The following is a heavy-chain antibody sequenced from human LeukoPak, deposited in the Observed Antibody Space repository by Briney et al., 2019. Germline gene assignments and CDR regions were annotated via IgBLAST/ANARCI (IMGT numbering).Heavy chain of an antibody. CDR3: AKEGRSTTPGY. J-gene: IGHJ4*02. D-gene: IGHD2-15*01. CDR1: GFTFDDYG. Sequence: GGSLRLSCAASGFTFDDYGMSWVRQAPGKGLEWVSGINWNGGSIGYADSVKGRFTISRDNAKNSLYLQMNSLRAEDTAVYFCAKEGRSTTPGYWGQGTLVTVSS. CDR2: INWNGGSI. V-gene: IGHV3-20*04.